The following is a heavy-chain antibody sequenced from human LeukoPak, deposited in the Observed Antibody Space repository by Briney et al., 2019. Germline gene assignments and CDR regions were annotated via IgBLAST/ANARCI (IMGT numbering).Heavy chain of an antibody. CDR2: ISAYNGNT. Sequence: ASVKVSCKASGYTFTSYGMSWVRQAPGQGLEWMGWISAYNGNTHYAQKLQGRVTMTTDTSTSTAYMELRSLRSEDTAVYYCARDEARYSSGYYPNWFDPWGQGTLVTVSS. V-gene: IGHV1-18*01. D-gene: IGHD3-22*01. CDR3: ARDEARYSSGYYPNWFDP. J-gene: IGHJ5*02. CDR1: GYTFTSYG.